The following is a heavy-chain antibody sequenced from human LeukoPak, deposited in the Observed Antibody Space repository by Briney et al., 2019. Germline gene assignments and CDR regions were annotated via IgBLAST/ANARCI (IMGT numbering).Heavy chain of an antibody. D-gene: IGHD3-10*01. CDR2: IYYSGST. CDR3: ARDRMVRGVIIKGHAFDI. V-gene: IGHV4-59*01. J-gene: IGHJ3*02. CDR1: GGSISSYY. Sequence: SETLSLTCTVSGGSISSYYWSWIRQPPGKGLEGIGYIYYSGSTNYNPSLKSRVSISVDTSKNQFSLKLSSVTAADTAVYYCARDRMVRGVIIKGHAFDIWGQGTMVTVSS.